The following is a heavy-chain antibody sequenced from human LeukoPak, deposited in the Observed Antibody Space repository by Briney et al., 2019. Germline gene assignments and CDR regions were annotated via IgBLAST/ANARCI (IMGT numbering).Heavy chain of an antibody. CDR2: INHSGST. V-gene: IGHV4-34*01. D-gene: IGHD1-26*01. CDR1: GGSFSGYY. J-gene: IGHJ4*02. CDR3: ARGQTEHY. Sequence: SETLSLTCAVYGGSFSGYYWSWIRQPPGKGLEWIGEINHSGSTNYIPSLKSRVTISVDTSKNQFSLKLSSVTAADTAVYYCARGQTEHYWGQGTLVTVSS.